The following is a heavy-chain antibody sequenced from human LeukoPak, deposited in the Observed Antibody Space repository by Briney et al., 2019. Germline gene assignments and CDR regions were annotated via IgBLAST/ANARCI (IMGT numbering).Heavy chain of an antibody. CDR3: ARQLGYCSSTSCYADKVDY. CDR1: GGSISSNSYY. CDR2: IYYSGST. J-gene: IGHJ4*02. D-gene: IGHD2-2*01. V-gene: IGHV4-39*01. Sequence: SETLSLTCTVSGGSISSNSYYWGCMRPPPGKGLEWIGSIYYSGSTYYNPSLKSRVTISVDTSKNQFSLKLSSVIAADTAVYYYARQLGYCSSTSCYADKVDYWGQGTLVTVSS.